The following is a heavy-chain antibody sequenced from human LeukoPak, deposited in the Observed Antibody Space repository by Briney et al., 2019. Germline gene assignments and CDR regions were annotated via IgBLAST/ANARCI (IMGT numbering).Heavy chain of an antibody. V-gene: IGHV3-33*01. J-gene: IGHJ4*02. CDR2: IWYDGSNK. CDR1: GFTFSSYG. Sequence: GGSLRLSCAASGFTFSSYGMHWVRQAPGKGLEWVAVIWYDGSNKYYADSVKGRFTISRDNSKNTLYLQMNSLRADDTAVYYCAREVSRVNYYIAYWGQGTLVTVSS. CDR3: AREVSRVNYYIAY. D-gene: IGHD5/OR15-5a*01.